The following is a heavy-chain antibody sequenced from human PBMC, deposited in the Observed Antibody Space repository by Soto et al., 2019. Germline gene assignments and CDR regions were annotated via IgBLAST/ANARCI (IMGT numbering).Heavy chain of an antibody. CDR3: ARGGGYGGQYYYGRDV. CDR1: GFTFSDYY. Sequence: PGGSLRLSCAPSGFTFSDYYMSWIRQAPGKGLEWVSYITSSGRTIFYADSVKGRFTISRDNAKNSLYLQMNSLRAEDTAVYYCARGGGYGGQYYYGRDVWGQGTTVTVSS. J-gene: IGHJ6*02. D-gene: IGHD3-16*01. CDR2: ITSSGRTI. V-gene: IGHV3-11*01.